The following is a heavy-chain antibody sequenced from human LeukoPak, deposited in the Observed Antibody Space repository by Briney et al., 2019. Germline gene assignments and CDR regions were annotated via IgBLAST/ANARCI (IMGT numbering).Heavy chain of an antibody. D-gene: IGHD3-10*01. Sequence: ASVKVSCKASGYTFTSYYIHWVRQAPGKGLEWMGGFDPEDGETIYAQKFQGRVTMTEDTSTDTAYMELSSLRSEDTAVYYCATGINIMVRGVIITYNWFDPWGQGTLVTVSS. J-gene: IGHJ5*02. CDR3: ATGINIMVRGVIITYNWFDP. V-gene: IGHV1-24*01. CDR2: FDPEDGET. CDR1: GYTFTSYY.